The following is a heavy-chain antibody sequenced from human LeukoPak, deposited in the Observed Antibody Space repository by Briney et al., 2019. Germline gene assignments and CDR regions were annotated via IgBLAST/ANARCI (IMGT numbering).Heavy chain of an antibody. Sequence: SETLSLTCTVSGGSVSSGGYYWAWIRQPPGKGLEWIGYIYNSGSRKYNPSLKSRVTISVDTSKNQLSLKLRSVTAADTAVYYCARGLGGSSGCFGYWGQGTLVTVSS. D-gene: IGHD6-19*01. CDR2: IYNSGSR. CDR1: GGSVSSGGYY. J-gene: IGHJ4*02. V-gene: IGHV4-61*08. CDR3: ARGLGGSSGCFGY.